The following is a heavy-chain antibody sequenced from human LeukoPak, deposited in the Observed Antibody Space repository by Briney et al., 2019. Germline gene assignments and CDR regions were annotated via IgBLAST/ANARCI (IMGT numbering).Heavy chain of an antibody. J-gene: IGHJ4*02. CDR1: GFTVSSNY. Sequence: GGSLRLSCAASGFTVSSNYMSWVRQAPGKGLERVSVIYSGGGTYYADSVKGRFTISKDNSKNTLYLQMNSLRAEDTAVYYCAGTLNYGDVFDYWGQGTLVTVSS. CDR2: IYSGGGT. CDR3: AGTLNYGDVFDY. D-gene: IGHD4-17*01. V-gene: IGHV3-53*01.